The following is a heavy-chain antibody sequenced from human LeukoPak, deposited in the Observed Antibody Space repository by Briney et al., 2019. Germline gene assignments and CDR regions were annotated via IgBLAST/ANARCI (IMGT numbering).Heavy chain of an antibody. CDR3: ARDRVWDDDPGIVVVTDAFDI. CDR2: INPNSGGT. V-gene: IGHV1-2*02. J-gene: IGHJ3*02. D-gene: IGHD3-22*01. CDR1: GYTFTGYY. Sequence: ASVKVSCKASGYTFTGYYMHWVRQAPGQGLEWMGWINPNSGGTNYAQKFQGRVTMTRDTSISTAYMELSRLRSDDTAVYYCARDRVWDDDPGIVVVTDAFDIWGQGTMVTVSS.